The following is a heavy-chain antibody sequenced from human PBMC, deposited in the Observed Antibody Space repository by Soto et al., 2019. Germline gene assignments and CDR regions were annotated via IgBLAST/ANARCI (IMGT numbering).Heavy chain of an antibody. D-gene: IGHD6-19*01. Sequence: QVQLVQSGAEVKKPGASVKVSCKASGYTFTSSDINWVRQATGQGLEWMGWIKPSSGGTAYSQKFQGRVTMTRNTSMNTAYVELSSLRSGDTSVYYCAILFSSGSGDFDYYDYMDVWGKGTTVTVSS. J-gene: IGHJ6*03. CDR3: AILFSSGSGDFDYYDYMDV. CDR2: IKPSSGGT. V-gene: IGHV1-8*01. CDR1: GYTFTSSD.